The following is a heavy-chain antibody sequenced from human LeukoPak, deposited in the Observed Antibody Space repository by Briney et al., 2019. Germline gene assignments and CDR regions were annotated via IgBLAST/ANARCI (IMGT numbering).Heavy chain of an antibody. D-gene: IGHD7-27*01. CDR3: AKDRHWGRNYFDY. CDR1: GFTFDDYG. Sequence: GGSLRLSCAASGFTFDDYGMSWVRQAPGKGLEWVSGINWNGDSTGYADSVKGRFTISRDNAKNSLYLQMNSLRAEDTAVYYCAKDRHWGRNYFDYWGQGTLVTVSS. CDR2: INWNGDST. V-gene: IGHV3-20*04. J-gene: IGHJ4*02.